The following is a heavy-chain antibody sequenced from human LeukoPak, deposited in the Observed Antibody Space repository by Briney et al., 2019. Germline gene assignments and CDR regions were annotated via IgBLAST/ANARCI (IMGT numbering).Heavy chain of an antibody. V-gene: IGHV4-34*01. CDR2: INHSGST. CDR3: ARKVIGGFDP. CDR1: GGSFSGYY. J-gene: IGHJ5*02. Sequence: SETLSLTCAVYGGSFSGYYWSWIRQPPGKGLEWIGEINHSGSTNYNPSLKSRVTISVDTSKNQFSLKLSSVTAADTAVYYCARKVIGGFDPWGQGTLVTVSS. D-gene: IGHD2/OR15-2a*01.